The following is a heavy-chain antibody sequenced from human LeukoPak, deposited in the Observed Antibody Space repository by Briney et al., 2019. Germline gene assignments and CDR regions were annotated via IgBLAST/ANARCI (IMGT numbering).Heavy chain of an antibody. V-gene: IGHV3-9*01. D-gene: IGHD2-8*01. CDR1: GFTFDDYA. CDR2: ISWNSGSI. Sequence: GGSLRLSCAASGFTFDDYAMHWVRQAPGKGLEWVSGISWNSGSIGYADSVKGRFTISRDNAKNSLYLQMNSLRAEDTALYYCAKDIAIVLMVYAFDYWGQGTLVTVSS. CDR3: AKDIAIVLMVYAFDY. J-gene: IGHJ4*02.